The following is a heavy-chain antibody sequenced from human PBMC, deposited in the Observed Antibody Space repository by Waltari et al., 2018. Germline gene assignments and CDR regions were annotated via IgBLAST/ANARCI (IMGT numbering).Heavy chain of an antibody. D-gene: IGHD6-13*01. Sequence: EVQLVESGGGLVQPGGSLRLSRVASGFFFSRYEMNWVRQAPGKGLEWVSYISSSGSTIYYADSVKGRFTISRDNARDSLYLQMNSLRVEDTALYYCARDKAAGGPWGQGTLVTVSS. CDR3: ARDKAAGGP. J-gene: IGHJ5*02. V-gene: IGHV3-48*03. CDR1: GFFFSRYE. CDR2: ISSSGSTI.